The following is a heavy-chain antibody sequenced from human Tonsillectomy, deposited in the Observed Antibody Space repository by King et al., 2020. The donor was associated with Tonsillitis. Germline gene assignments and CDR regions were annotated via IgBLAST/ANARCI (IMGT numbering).Heavy chain of an antibody. D-gene: IGHD3-10*01. V-gene: IGHV4-59*08. J-gene: IGHJ2*01. CDR1: GSISGSY. CDR3: ARLDYYGSGSYWYFDL. Sequence: QLQESGPGLVKPSETLSLTCTVSGSISGSYWSWIRQPPGKGLEWIGYIYYSGTTNYNPPLRRRVTIPVDTTKHQFSLKLSSVTAADTAVYYCARLDYYGSGSYWYFDLWGRGTLVTVSS. CDR2: IYYSGTT.